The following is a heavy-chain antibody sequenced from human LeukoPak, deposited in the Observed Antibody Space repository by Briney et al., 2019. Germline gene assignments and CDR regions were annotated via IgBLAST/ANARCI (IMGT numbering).Heavy chain of an antibody. CDR1: GGSISGSY. CDR2: ISYSGST. Sequence: PSETLSLTCTVSGGSISGSYWSWIRQPPGKGLEWIGYISYSGSTNYNPSLKSRVTISVDTSKNHFSLKLSSVTAADTAVYYCARKPIVNSAWYYFDYWGQGTLVTVSS. D-gene: IGHD3-22*01. V-gene: IGHV4-59*01. CDR3: ARKPIVNSAWYYFDY. J-gene: IGHJ4*02.